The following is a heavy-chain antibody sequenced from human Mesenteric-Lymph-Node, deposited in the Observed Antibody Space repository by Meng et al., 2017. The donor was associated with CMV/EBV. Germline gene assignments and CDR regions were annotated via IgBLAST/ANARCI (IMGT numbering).Heavy chain of an antibody. CDR2: MNPNSGNT. Sequence: ASVKVSCKASGYTFTSYDINWVRQATGQGLEWMGWMNPNSGNTGYAQKFQGRVTITRNTSISTAYMELSSLRSEDTAVYYCARGLRMITFGGVVTFGYWGQGTLVTVSS. V-gene: IGHV1-8*03. D-gene: IGHD3-16*01. J-gene: IGHJ4*02. CDR3: ARGLRMITFGGVVTFGY. CDR1: GYTFTSYD.